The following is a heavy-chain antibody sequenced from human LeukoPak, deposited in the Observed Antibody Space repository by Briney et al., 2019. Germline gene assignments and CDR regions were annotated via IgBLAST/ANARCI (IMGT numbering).Heavy chain of an antibody. CDR3: ASGNRGCKSTTCDYHDY. V-gene: IGHV3-11*03. CDR2: ISSSSSHT. J-gene: IGHJ4*02. Sequence: PGGSLRLSCVASGLTFSDHYMSWIRQAPGKGLEWVSYISSSSSHTNYGDSVKGRFTISRDNAKNSLYLQMNSLRAEDTAVYYCASGNRGCKSTTCDYHDYWGQGTLVTVSS. D-gene: IGHD2-2*01. CDR1: GLTFSDHY.